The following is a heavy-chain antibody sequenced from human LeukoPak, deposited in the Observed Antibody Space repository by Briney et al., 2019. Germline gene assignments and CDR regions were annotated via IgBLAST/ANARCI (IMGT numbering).Heavy chain of an antibody. D-gene: IGHD1-26*01. CDR2: INQDGSER. CDR3: ARGYSGWYDN. J-gene: IGHJ5*02. CDR1: GFTFSIYW. V-gene: IGHV3-7*03. Sequence: PGGSLRLSCAASGFTFSIYWMSWVRQAPGKGLEWVANINQDGSERYYLDSVKGRFTISRDNAKSSLYVRMTCVMAEDMAVYYCARGYSGWYDNWGPGALVTVSS.